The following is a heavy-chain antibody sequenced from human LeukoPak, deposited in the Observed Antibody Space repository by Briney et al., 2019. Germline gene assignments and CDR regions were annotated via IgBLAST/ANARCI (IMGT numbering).Heavy chain of an antibody. J-gene: IGHJ4*02. CDR1: DFTVSSNS. D-gene: IGHD6-19*01. CDR2: TYSRGST. V-gene: IGHV3-53*01. CDR3: ARGSGWTFL. Sequence: GGSLRLSCAASDFTVSSNSMSWVRQAPGKGLEWVSVTYSRGSTYYADSVKGRFTISRDNAKNSLYLQMNSLRAEDTAVYYCARGSGWTFLWGQGTLVTVSS.